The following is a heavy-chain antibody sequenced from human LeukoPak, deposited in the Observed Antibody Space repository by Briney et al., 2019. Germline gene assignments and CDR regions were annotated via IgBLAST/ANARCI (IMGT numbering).Heavy chain of an antibody. J-gene: IGHJ4*02. CDR3: VRIYYGPDY. CDR2: INPNSGGT. CDR1: GYTFTGYY. V-gene: IGHV1-2*02. Sequence: ASVKVSCKASGYTFTGYYMHWVRQAPGQGLEWMGWINPNSGGTNYAQKFQGRVTMTRDTSITTAYMELSSLRSGDTAVYYCVRIYYGPDYWGQGTLVTVSS. D-gene: IGHD4-17*01.